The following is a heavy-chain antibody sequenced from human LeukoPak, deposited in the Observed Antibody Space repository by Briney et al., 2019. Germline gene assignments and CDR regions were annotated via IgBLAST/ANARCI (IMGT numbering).Heavy chain of an antibody. CDR1: GGSISSYY. V-gene: IGHV4-59*01. Sequence: SETLSLTCTVSGGSISSYYWSWIRQPAGKGLEWIGYIHYTGSTNYNPSLKSRVTISGDTSKNQLSLKLSSVSAADTAVYFCARAFYGRYSDYWGQGILVTVSS. D-gene: IGHD4-17*01. CDR3: ARAFYGRYSDY. J-gene: IGHJ4*02. CDR2: IHYTGST.